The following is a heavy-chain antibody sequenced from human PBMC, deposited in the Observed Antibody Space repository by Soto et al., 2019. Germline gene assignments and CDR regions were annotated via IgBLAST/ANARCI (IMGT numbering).Heavy chain of an antibody. V-gene: IGHV4-34*01. CDR3: ARVYFFSWHITMVRGVSYGMDV. Sequence: SETLSLTCAVYGGSFSGYYWSWIRQPPGKGLEWIGEINHSGSTNYNPSLKSRVTISVDTSKNQFSLKLSSVTAADTAVYYWARVYFFSWHITMVRGVSYGMDVWGQGTTVT. CDR1: GGSFSGYY. CDR2: INHSGST. D-gene: IGHD3-10*01. J-gene: IGHJ6*02.